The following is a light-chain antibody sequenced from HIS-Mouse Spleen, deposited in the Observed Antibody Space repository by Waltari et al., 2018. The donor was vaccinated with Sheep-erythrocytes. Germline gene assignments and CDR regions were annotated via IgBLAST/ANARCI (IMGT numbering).Light chain of an antibody. Sequence: QSALTQPASVSGSPGQSITISCTGTSSDVGSYNLVSCYHQHPGKAPKLMIYEGSKRPSGVSNRFSGSKSGNTASLTISGLQAEDEADYYCCSYAGSSTPWVFGGGTKLTVL. CDR2: EGS. CDR1: SSDVGSYNL. V-gene: IGLV2-23*01. CDR3: CSYAGSSTPWV. J-gene: IGLJ3*02.